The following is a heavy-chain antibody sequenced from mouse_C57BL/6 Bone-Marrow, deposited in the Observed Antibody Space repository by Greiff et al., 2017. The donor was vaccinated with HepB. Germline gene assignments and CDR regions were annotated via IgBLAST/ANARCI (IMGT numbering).Heavy chain of an antibody. D-gene: IGHD2-3*01. CDR3: ARYDGRFDY. CDR2: IYPGGGYT. Sequence: HFKHSVADLVRPGTSVKMSCKASGYTFTNYWIGWAKQRPGHGLEWIGDIYPGGGYTNYNEKFKGKATLTADKSSSTAYMQFSSLTSEDSAIYYCARYDGRFDYWGQGTTLTVSS. CDR1: GYTFTNYW. J-gene: IGHJ2*01. V-gene: IGHV1-63*01.